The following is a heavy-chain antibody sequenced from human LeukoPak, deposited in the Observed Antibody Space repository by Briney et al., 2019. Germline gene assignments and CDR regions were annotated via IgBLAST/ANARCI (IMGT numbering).Heavy chain of an antibody. Sequence: SETLSLTCTVSGGSISSSRHFWGWIRQPPGKGLEWIGSMFYTGTPFYSPSFKSRITISVDTSNNQFSLTLRSVTAADTAVYYCAACLSATWAIDYWGQGTLVTVSS. D-gene: IGHD1-1*01. CDR1: GGSISSSRHF. V-gene: IGHV4-39*07. CDR2: MFYTGTP. CDR3: AACLSATWAIDY. J-gene: IGHJ4*02.